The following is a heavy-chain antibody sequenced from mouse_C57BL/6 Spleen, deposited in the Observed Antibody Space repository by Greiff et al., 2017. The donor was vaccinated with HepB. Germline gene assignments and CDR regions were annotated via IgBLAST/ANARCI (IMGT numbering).Heavy chain of an antibody. CDR3: TRDDYYGSSGFDY. CDR2: ISSGGDYI. D-gene: IGHD1-1*01. Sequence: EVKVVESGEGLVKPGGSLKLSCAASGFTFSSYAMSWVRQTPEKRLEWVAYISSGGDYIYYADTVKGRFTISRDNARNTLYLQMSSLKSEDTAMYYCTRDDYYGSSGFDYWGQGTTLTVSS. V-gene: IGHV5-9-1*02. CDR1: GFTFSSYA. J-gene: IGHJ2*01.